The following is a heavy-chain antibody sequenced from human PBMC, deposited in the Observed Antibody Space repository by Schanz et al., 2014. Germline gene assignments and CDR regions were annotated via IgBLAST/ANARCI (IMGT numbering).Heavy chain of an antibody. CDR2: LSGGRSYI. D-gene: IGHD6-13*01. CDR1: GFSFSSYS. Sequence: EEQLLESGGGLVQPGGSLRLSCAVSGFSFSSYSMSWVRQAPGKGLEWVSSLSGGRSYIFYADSVKGRFTISRENARYSVYLELNSLRAEDTAVYYCARGRARQRVHGFDPWGQGTLVTVSS. CDR3: ARGRARQRVHGFDP. V-gene: IGHV3-21*01. J-gene: IGHJ5*02.